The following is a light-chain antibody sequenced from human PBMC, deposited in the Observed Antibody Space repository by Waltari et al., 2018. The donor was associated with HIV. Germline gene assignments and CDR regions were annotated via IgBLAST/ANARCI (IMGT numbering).Light chain of an antibody. V-gene: IGLV6-57*01. J-gene: IGLJ2*01. Sequence: NFILTQPHSVSESPGKTVTIPCTRSSGSIATNYVQWYQLRPGTSPTTVIYEDNQRPSVIPDRFSGSIDSSSNSASLTLSGLKTEDEADYYCQSYDNTDVVFGGGTKLTVL. CDR3: QSYDNTDVV. CDR2: EDN. CDR1: SGSIATNY.